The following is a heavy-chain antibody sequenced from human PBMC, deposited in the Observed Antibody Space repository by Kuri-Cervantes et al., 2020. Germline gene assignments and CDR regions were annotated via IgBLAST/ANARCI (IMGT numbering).Heavy chain of an antibody. CDR2: INPNSGGT. J-gene: IGHJ4*02. D-gene: IGHD3-22*01. CDR3: ARGHSSYYYDSSGQNFDY. CDR1: GYTFTGYY. Sequence: ASVKVSCKASGYTFTGYYMHWVRQAPGQGLEWMGRINPNSGGTNYAQKFQGRVTMTRDTSISTAYMELSRLRSEDTAVYYCARGHSSYYYDSSGQNFDYWGQGTLVTVSS. V-gene: IGHV1-2*06.